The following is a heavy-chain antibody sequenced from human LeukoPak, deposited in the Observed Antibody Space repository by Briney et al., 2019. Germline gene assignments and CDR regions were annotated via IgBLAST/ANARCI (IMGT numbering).Heavy chain of an antibody. CDR2: ISSSGSTI. CDR1: GFTFSDYS. V-gene: IGHV3-11*01. D-gene: IGHD1-1*01. CDR3: ARGSPGRAEYFQY. Sequence: KPGGSLRLSCAASGFTFSDYSMMWIRQPPGKGLEWVSYISSSGSTIYYADSLKGRFTISRDNVKNSLYLQINSLRAEDTAVYFCARGSPGRAEYFQYWGQGTLVTVSS. J-gene: IGHJ1*01.